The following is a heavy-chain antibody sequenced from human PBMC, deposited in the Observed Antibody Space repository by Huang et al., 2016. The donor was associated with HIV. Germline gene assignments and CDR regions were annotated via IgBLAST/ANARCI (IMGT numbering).Heavy chain of an antibody. V-gene: IGHV1-18*01. D-gene: IGHD2-2*01. CDR1: GYTFTSYG. CDR3: ARDSPLLGVVIVVVPTAPNAFDI. CDR2: ISAYNVVT. J-gene: IGHJ3*02. Sequence: QVQLVQSGVEVKKPGASVKVSCKASGYTFTSYGISWVRQAPGQGLEWMGWISAYNVVTNYAHNVQGRVTMTADTSTSTAYMELRSLRSDDTAVYYCARDSPLLGVVIVVVPTAPNAFDIWGQGTMVTVSS.